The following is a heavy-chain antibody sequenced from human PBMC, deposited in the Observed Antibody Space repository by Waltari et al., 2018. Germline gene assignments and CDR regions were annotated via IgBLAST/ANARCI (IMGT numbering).Heavy chain of an antibody. D-gene: IGHD1-26*01. CDR3: VRWRWEQSEFDY. V-gene: IGHV3-7*01. CDR1: GCSVSSYW. Sequence: EVQLVESGGGLVQPGGSLRLSCAVSGCSVSSYWMSWVRQAPGKGLGWVANVKPDGGEKNYVDSVKGRFTMSRDNAKNSVYLQMNSLRVEDTAVYYCVRWRWEQSEFDYWGQGTLVTVSS. J-gene: IGHJ4*02. CDR2: VKPDGGEK.